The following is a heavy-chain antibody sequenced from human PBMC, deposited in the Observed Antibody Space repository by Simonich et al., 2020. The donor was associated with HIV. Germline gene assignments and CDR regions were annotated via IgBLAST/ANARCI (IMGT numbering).Heavy chain of an antibody. CDR3: ARDGKKGSSTSCSDY. CDR1: GFTFRSYS. CDR2: IRSSSSYI. D-gene: IGHD2-2*01. J-gene: IGHJ4*02. Sequence: EVQLVESGGGLVKPGGSLRLSCAASGFTFRSYSMNWVRQVTGKGLEWVSSIRSSSSYIYYADSVNGRFTISRDNAKNSLYLQMNSLRAEDTAVYYCARDGKKGSSTSCSDYWGQGTLVTVSS. V-gene: IGHV3-21*01.